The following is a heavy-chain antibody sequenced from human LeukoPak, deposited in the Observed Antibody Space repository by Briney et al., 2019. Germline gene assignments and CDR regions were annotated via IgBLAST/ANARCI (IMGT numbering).Heavy chain of an antibody. CDR1: GYTFTSYG. J-gene: IGHJ5*02. D-gene: IGHD3-3*01. CDR2: ISAYNGNI. CDR3: AREQVQAGWSYDFWSGYQYNWFDP. Sequence: ASVKVSCKASGYTFTSYGISWVRQAPGQGLERMGWISAYNGNINYAQKLQGRVTMTTDTSTSTAYMELRSLRSDDTAVYYCAREQVQAGWSYDFWSGYQYNWFDPWGQGTLVTVSS. V-gene: IGHV1-18*01.